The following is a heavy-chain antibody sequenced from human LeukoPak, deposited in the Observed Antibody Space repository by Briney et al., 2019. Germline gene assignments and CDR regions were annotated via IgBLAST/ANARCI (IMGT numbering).Heavy chain of an antibody. D-gene: IGHD3-22*01. CDR3: AKDLDSSGYYPGYFDY. J-gene: IGHJ4*02. Sequence: GGSLRLSCAASGFTFSSYNMNWVRQAPGKGLEWVSSISGSSTNMYYADSVKGRFTISRDNSKNTLYLQMNSLRAEDTAVYYCAKDLDSSGYYPGYFDYWGQGTLVTVSS. CDR2: ISGSSTNM. V-gene: IGHV3-21*04. CDR1: GFTFSSYN.